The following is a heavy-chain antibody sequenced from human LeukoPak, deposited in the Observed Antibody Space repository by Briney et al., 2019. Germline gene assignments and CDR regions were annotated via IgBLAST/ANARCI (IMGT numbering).Heavy chain of an antibody. V-gene: IGHV3-21*04. Sequence: GGSLRLSCAASGFXFSSYSINWVRQAPGKGLEWVSSISSSSSYIYYADPVKGRFTISRDNAKNSLYLQMNSLRAEDTAVYYCARGDDVFDIWGQGTMVTVSS. CDR2: ISSSSSYI. J-gene: IGHJ3*02. CDR1: GFXFSSYS. CDR3: ARGDDVFDI.